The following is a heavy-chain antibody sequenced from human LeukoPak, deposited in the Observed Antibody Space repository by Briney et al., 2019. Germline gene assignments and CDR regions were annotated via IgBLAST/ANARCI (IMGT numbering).Heavy chain of an antibody. CDR2: IYYSGST. D-gene: IGHD4-17*01. CDR3: ARGGDYALDY. J-gene: IGHJ4*02. CDR1: GGSISSYY. V-gene: IGHV4-4*07. Sequence: SETLSLTCTVSGGSISSYYWSWIRQPAGKGLEWIGRIYYSGSTYYNPSLKSRVTISVDTSKNQFSLKLSSVTAADTAVYYCARGGDYALDYWGQGTLVTVSS.